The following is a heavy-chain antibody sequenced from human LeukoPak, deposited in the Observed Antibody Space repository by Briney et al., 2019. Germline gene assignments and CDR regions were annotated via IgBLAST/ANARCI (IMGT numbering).Heavy chain of an antibody. CDR2: ISSSSSYI. D-gene: IGHD3-22*01. Sequence: GGSLRLSCAASGFTFSSYSMNWVRQAPGKGLEWVSSISSSSSYIYYADSVKGRFTISRDNAKNSLYLQMNSLRAEDTAVYYCARDVTYYYDSSGYYGNPRYFDYWGQGTLVTVSP. V-gene: IGHV3-21*01. CDR1: GFTFSSYS. J-gene: IGHJ4*02. CDR3: ARDVTYYYDSSGYYGNPRYFDY.